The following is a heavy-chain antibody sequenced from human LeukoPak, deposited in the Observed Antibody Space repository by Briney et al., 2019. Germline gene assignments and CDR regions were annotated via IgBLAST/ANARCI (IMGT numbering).Heavy chain of an antibody. V-gene: IGHV3-74*01. CDR3: SGSSAHNWFDP. D-gene: IGHD6-6*01. J-gene: IGHJ5*02. Sequence: LTGGSLRLSCTASGFTFSTYWMHWVRQAPGKGLEWVSRINSDGISTSYADSVKGRFTISRDNAKNTLYLQMNSLRAGDTAVYYCSGSSAHNWFDPWGQGTLVTVSS. CDR2: INSDGIST. CDR1: GFTFSTYW.